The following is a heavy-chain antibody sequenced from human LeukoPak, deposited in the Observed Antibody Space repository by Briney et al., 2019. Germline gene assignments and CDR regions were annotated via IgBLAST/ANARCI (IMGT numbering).Heavy chain of an antibody. D-gene: IGHD6-13*01. Sequence: PGGSLRLSCAASGFTFSSYSMNWVRQAPGKGLEWVSYITSGRSTVSYADSVKGRFTISRDNAKNSLYLQINSLRDEDTAVYSCARDSSWAFDCWGQGTLVTVSS. CDR2: ITSGRSTV. V-gene: IGHV3-48*02. J-gene: IGHJ4*02. CDR3: ARDSSWAFDC. CDR1: GFTFSSYS.